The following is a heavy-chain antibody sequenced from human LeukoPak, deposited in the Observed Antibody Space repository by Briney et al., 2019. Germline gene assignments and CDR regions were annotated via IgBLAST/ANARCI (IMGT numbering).Heavy chain of an antibody. V-gene: IGHV3-30*18. CDR1: GFTFSSYG. CDR3: AKGSYMGENWFDP. D-gene: IGHD3-16*01. CDR2: ISYDGSNK. Sequence: GGSLRLSCAASGFTFSSYGMHWVRQAPDKGLEWVAVISYDGSNKYYADSVKGRLTISRDNSKNTLYLQMNSLRAEDTAVYYCAKGSYMGENWFDPWGQGTLVTVSS. J-gene: IGHJ5*02.